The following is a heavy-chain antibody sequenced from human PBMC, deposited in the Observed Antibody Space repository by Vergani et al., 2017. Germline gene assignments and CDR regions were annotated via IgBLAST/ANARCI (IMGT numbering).Heavy chain of an antibody. CDR2: INPDDSHI. J-gene: IGHJ1*01. D-gene: IGHD3-22*01. Sequence: EVQLVQSGAEVKKPGESLKISCKGSGYSFNSYWIGWVRQMPGKGLEWMGIINPDDSHIRYSPSFQGQVTISADKSTSTAYLQWSSLKASDTAIYYCARPGLVVGFQHWGQGNLVTVAS. V-gene: IGHV5-51*03. CDR1: GYSFNSYW. CDR3: ARPGLVVGFQH.